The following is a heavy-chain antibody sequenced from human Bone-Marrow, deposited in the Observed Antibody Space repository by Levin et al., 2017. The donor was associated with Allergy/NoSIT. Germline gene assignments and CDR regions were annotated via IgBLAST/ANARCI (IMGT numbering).Heavy chain of an antibody. CDR1: GFTFSDHY. J-gene: IGHJ4*02. CDR3: ARGWPYNDYRPHFDS. D-gene: IGHD4-11*01. Sequence: NAGGSLRLSCAASGFTFSDHYMGWIRQAPGKGLEWLAYISGTSSYANYAGSVRGRITISRDNVENSLFLQINSLRPDDTAVYFCARGWPYNDYRPHFDSWGQGTLVSVSS. CDR2: ISGTSSYA. V-gene: IGHV3-11*05.